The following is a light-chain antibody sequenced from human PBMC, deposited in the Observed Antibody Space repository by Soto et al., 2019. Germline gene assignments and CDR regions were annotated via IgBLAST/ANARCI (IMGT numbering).Light chain of an antibody. V-gene: IGKV3D-15*01. CDR1: QSVSSY. CDR3: QQDYNLPFT. CDR2: DAS. Sequence: EIVMTQSPATLSVSPGEGSTLSCSASQSVSSYLAWYQQTPGQAPRLLIYDASNRATGIPARFSGSGSRTDFTLTISSLQPEDFAVYYCQQDYNLPFTFGQGTRLE. J-gene: IGKJ5*01.